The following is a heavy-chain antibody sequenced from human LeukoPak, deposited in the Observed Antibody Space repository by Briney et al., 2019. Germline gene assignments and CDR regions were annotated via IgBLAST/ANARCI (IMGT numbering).Heavy chain of an antibody. Sequence: SETLSLTCVLYVGSFSGFYWSWIRQAPGKGLEWVGEIHPSGSTDYNPSLKSRVTISVDTSKNQFSLKVTSVIVADTAVYYCSTGSDTYKSGVDWGQGTLVTVSS. J-gene: IGHJ4*02. CDR3: STGSDTYKSGVD. D-gene: IGHD3-10*01. CDR2: IHPSGST. V-gene: IGHV4-34*01. CDR1: VGSFSGFY.